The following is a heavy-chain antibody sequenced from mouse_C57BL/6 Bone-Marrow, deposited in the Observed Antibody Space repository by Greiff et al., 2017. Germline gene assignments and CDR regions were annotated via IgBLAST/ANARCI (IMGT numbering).Heavy chain of an antibody. CDR1: GFTFSDYY. Sequence: EVHLVESGGGLVQPGGSLKLSCAASGFTFSDYYMYWVRQTPEKRLEWVAYISNGGGSTYYPDTVKGRFTISRDNAKNTLYLQMSRLQSEDTAMYYCARQGPHAMDYWGQGTSVTVSS. V-gene: IGHV5-12*01. J-gene: IGHJ4*01. CDR3: ARQGPHAMDY. CDR2: ISNGGGST.